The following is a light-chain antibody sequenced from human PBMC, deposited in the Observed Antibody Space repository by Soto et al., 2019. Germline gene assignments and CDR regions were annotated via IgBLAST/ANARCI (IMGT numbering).Light chain of an antibody. CDR1: QSVSSN. Sequence: EIVMTQSPATLSVSPGERATLSCRASQSVSSNLAWYQQKPGQAPRLLIYGASTRATGIPARFSGSGSGTEFTLTISGREPEDFAVYYCQQYGSSPGTFGQGTKVDIK. CDR3: QQYGSSPGT. V-gene: IGKV3-15*01. CDR2: GAS. J-gene: IGKJ1*01.